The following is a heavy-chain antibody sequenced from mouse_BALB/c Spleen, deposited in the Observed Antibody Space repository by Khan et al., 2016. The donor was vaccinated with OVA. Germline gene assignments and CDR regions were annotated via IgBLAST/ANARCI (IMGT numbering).Heavy chain of an antibody. CDR1: GDSITSGY. CDR3: SRSTYRYSFVY. D-gene: IGHD2-14*01. V-gene: IGHV3-8*02. Sequence: EVQLQESGPSLVKPSQTLSLTCSVTGDSITSGYWSWIRKLPGNKLEYMGYMIYTGYTYYIHSLTSRISLTRHTSKNQYYLQLNSVTTEDTATYYWSRSTYRYSFVYWCQGTLVTVSA. CDR2: MIYTGYT. J-gene: IGHJ3*01.